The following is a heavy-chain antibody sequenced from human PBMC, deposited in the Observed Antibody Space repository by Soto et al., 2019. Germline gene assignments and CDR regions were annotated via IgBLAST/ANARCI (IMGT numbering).Heavy chain of an antibody. Sequence: ASVKVSCKAFGYTFTNYLIHWVRQAPGQRLEWLGWINTGSGNTKYSQKFQGRVTITRDTSTTTAYMEVSSLRPEDTAMYYCVRDSPIGSAFSGHDDIDSWGQGTLVTVSS. CDR3: VRDSPIGSAFSGHDDIDS. CDR1: GYTFTNYL. CDR2: INTGSGNT. V-gene: IGHV1-3*04. J-gene: IGHJ4*02. D-gene: IGHD5-12*01.